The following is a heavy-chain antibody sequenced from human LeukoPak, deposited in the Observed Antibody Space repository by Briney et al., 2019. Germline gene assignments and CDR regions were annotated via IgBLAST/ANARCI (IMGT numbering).Heavy chain of an antibody. CDR2: IIPNFGTA. V-gene: IGHV1-69*05. Sequence: SEKVSCKASGRTLSSYAISWVRQAPGQGLEWMAGIIPNFGTANYAQKSRGRVIMTTDTSTSRAYVEVRSLSSDDTPVHHCARDRFLGGLGNWFDLWGQGTLVTVSS. CDR1: GRTLSSYA. D-gene: IGHD3-3*01. CDR3: ARDRFLGGLGNWFDL. J-gene: IGHJ5*02.